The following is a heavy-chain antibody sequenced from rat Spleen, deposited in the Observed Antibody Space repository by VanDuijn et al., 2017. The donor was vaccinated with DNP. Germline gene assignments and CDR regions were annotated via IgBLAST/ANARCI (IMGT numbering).Heavy chain of an antibody. CDR3: VRWNSGHFDY. Sequence: EVQLVESGGGLVQPGRSLKLSCVASGFTFSPYWMAWIRQVPGKGLEWVASITGSGGSTYYPDSVKGRFTISRDNAKNTLYLQMNSLRSEDMATYYCVRWNSGHFDYWGQGVMVTVSS. J-gene: IGHJ2*01. CDR2: ITGSGGST. D-gene: IGHD4-3*01. CDR1: GFTFSPYW. V-gene: IGHV5-31*01.